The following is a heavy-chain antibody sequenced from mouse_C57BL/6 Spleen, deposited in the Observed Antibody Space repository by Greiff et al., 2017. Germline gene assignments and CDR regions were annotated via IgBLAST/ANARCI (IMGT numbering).Heavy chain of an antibody. D-gene: IGHD3-2*02. CDR1: GYAFSSSW. J-gene: IGHJ2*01. Sequence: VQLQQSGPELVKPGASVKISCKASGYAFSSSWMNWVKQRPGKGLEWIGRIYPGDGDTNYNGKFKGKATLTADKSSSTAYMQLSSLTAEDSAVCFCERGGSSGHFDYWGQGTTLTVSS. V-gene: IGHV1-82*01. CDR3: ERGGSSGHFDY. CDR2: IYPGDGDT.